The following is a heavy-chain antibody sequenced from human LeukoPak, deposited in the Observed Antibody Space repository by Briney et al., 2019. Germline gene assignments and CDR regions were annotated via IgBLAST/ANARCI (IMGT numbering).Heavy chain of an antibody. CDR2: IYSSGST. CDR3: ARKTLIAVAGTGNWFDP. J-gene: IGHJ5*02. CDR1: GVSISSSNYY. V-gene: IGHV4-39*07. D-gene: IGHD6-19*01. Sequence: SETLSLTCTVSGVSISSSNYYWGWIRQPPGKGLEWIGNIYSSGSTYFNSSLKSRVTISVDKSKNQFSLKLSSVTAADTAVYYCARKTLIAVAGTGNWFDPWGQGTLVTVSS.